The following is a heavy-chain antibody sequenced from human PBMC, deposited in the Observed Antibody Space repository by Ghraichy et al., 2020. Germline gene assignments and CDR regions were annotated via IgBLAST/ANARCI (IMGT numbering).Heavy chain of an antibody. CDR1: GFTFSSYG. Sequence: GGSLRLSCAASGFTFSSYGMHWVRQAPGKGLEWVAVIWYDGSNKYYAESVKGRFTISRDNSKNTLYLQMNSLRAEDTAVYYCARGVGTNQGYYYYGMDVWGQGTTVTVSS. CDR2: IWYDGSNK. J-gene: IGHJ6*02. CDR3: ARGVGTNQGYYYYGMDV. D-gene: IGHD1-14*01. V-gene: IGHV3-33*01.